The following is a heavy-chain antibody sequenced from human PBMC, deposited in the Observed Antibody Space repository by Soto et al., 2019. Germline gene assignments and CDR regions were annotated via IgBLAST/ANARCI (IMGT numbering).Heavy chain of an antibody. CDR1: AETSTCCN. D-gene: IGHD5-18*01. CDR3: ASGDTDMVTHYYYYGMDV. CDR2: MKPNSGNT. V-gene: IGHV1-8*01. J-gene: IGHJ6*02. Sequence: AVHSSSRAAAETSTCCNSNSLRQARWQALEWRWRMKPNSGNTGYAQKFQGRVTMTSNTSISTAYMELSSLRSEDTAVYYCASGDTDMVTHYYYYGMDVWGQGTTVTVAS.